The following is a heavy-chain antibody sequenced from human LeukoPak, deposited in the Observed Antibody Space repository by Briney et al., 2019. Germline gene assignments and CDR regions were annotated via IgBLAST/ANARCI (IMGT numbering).Heavy chain of an antibody. V-gene: IGHV3-9*01. Sequence: GGSLRLSCAASGFTFDDYAMHWVRQAPGKGLEWVSGISWNSGSIGYADSVKGRFTISRDNAKNSLYLQMNSLRAEDTALYYCAKVSRFGEYYYGMDVWGQGTTVTVSS. D-gene: IGHD3-10*01. J-gene: IGHJ6*02. CDR3: AKVSRFGEYYYGMDV. CDR2: ISWNSGSI. CDR1: GFTFDDYA.